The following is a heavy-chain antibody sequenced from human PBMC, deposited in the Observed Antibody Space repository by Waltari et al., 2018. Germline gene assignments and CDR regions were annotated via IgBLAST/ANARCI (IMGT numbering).Heavy chain of an antibody. Sequence: EVQLVESGGALVQPGRSLRLSCAASGFTFEDYGINWVRQAPGKGLEWVAGISWNSGTIGYADSVKGRFTISRDNAKNSVYLQMDRLRAADTALYFCAKVLDTIAVTGSLDSWGQGTRVTVSS. CDR1: GFTFEDYG. V-gene: IGHV3-9*01. J-gene: IGHJ4*02. D-gene: IGHD6-19*01. CDR3: AKVLDTIAVTGSLDS. CDR2: ISWNSGTI.